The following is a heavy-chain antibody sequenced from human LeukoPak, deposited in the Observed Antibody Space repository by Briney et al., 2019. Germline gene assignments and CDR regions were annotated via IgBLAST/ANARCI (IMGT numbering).Heavy chain of an antibody. CDR2: VNPNNGGT. D-gene: IGHD1-1*01. CDR3: AREGSWNDWDY. CDR1: GYAFTGYY. J-gene: IGHJ4*02. Sequence: ASVRVSCKASGYAFTGYYLHWVRQAPGRGPEWMGWVNPNNGGTNFAQKFQGRVNITRDTSISTAYMEMTRLRSDDTAVYSCAREGSWNDWDYWGQGTLVTVSS. V-gene: IGHV1-2*02.